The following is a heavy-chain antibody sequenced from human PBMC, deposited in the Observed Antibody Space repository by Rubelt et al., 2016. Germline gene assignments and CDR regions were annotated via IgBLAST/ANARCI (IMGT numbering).Heavy chain of an antibody. V-gene: IGHV3-21*01. CDR1: GFTFGSYW. Sequence: EVQLVESGGGLVPPGGSLRLSCAASGFTFGSYWMQWFRQAPGKGLEWVSSIKSSSGHSLYADSVKDRFTISRDNAENSFFLQMDSLRAEDTAFDFCAKSGRSGDPNNGYWYFDLWGRGTLVTVSS. D-gene: IGHD1-26*01. J-gene: IGHJ2*01. CDR2: IKSSSGHS. CDR3: AKSGRSGDPNNGYWYFDL.